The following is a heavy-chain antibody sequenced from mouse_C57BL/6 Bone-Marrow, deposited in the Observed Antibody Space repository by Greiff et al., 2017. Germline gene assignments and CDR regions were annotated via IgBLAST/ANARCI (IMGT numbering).Heavy chain of an antibody. Sequence: DVQLQESGPGLVKPSQSLSLTCSVTGYSITSGYYWNWIRQFPGNKLEWMGYISYDGSNNYNPSLKNRISITRDTSKNQFFLKLNSVTTEDTATYYCARWGLYGPDYWGQGTTLTVSS. CDR3: ARWGLYGPDY. J-gene: IGHJ2*01. CDR2: ISYDGSN. D-gene: IGHD1-2*01. V-gene: IGHV3-6*01. CDR1: GYSITSGYY.